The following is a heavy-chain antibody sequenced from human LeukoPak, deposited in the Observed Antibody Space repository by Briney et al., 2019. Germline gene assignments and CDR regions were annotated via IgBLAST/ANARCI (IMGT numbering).Heavy chain of an antibody. V-gene: IGHV3-33*01. D-gene: IGHD4-17*01. CDR3: ASYGDRYYFDY. CDR2: IWSDGSNK. Sequence: PGGSLRLSCAASGFTFSSYGMHWVRQAPGKGLEWVAVIWSDGSNKYYVDSVKGRFTISRDNSKNTLYLQMNSLRAEDTAVYYCASYGDRYYFDYWGQGTLVTVSS. CDR1: GFTFSSYG. J-gene: IGHJ4*02.